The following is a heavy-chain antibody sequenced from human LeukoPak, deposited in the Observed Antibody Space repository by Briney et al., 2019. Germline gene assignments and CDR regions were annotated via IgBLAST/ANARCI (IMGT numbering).Heavy chain of an antibody. J-gene: IGHJ4*02. CDR2: IYHSGST. CDR1: GGSISSSNW. D-gene: IGHD6-13*01. Sequence: SETLSLTCAVSGGSISSSNWWSWVRQPPGKGLEWIGEIYHSGSTNYNPSLKSRVTMSVDKSKNQFSLKLSSVTAADTAVYYCASSWSTGLTFDYWGQGTLVTVSS. CDR3: ASSWSTGLTFDY. V-gene: IGHV4-4*02.